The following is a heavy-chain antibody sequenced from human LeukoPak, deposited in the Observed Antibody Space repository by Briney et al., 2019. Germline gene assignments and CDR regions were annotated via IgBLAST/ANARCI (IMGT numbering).Heavy chain of an antibody. J-gene: IGHJ4*02. Sequence: KTSETLSLTCTVSGGSISSSSYFWGWIRQPPGKGLEWIGSIYYSGSTYYNPSLKSRVTISVDTSKNQFSLKLSSVTAADTAVYYCARGRRELKYAPDYWGQGTLVTVSS. CDR3: ARGRRELKYAPDY. V-gene: IGHV4-39*07. CDR2: IYYSGST. D-gene: IGHD2-2*01. CDR1: GGSISSSSYF.